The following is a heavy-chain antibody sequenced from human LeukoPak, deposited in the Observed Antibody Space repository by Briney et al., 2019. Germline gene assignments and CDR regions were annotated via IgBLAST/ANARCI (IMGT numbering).Heavy chain of an antibody. J-gene: IGHJ5*02. V-gene: IGHV4-59*08. CDR1: GGSISSYY. D-gene: IGHD3-10*01. CDR2: IYYSGST. CDR3: VRHRGVGAVT. Sequence: SETLSLTCTVSGGSISSYYWNWIRQPPGKGLEWIGNIYYSGSTNYNPSLKSRVTISVNMSKNQFSLRLSSVTAAGPAVYFCVRHRGVGAVTWGQGTLVTVSS.